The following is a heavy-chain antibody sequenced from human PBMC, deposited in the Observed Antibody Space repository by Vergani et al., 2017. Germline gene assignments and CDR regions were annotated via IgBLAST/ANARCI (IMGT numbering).Heavy chain of an antibody. CDR2: IDSDGSST. CDR3: ARDQGILEWSLDY. CDR1: GFTFSSYW. J-gene: IGHJ4*02. V-gene: IGHV3-74*01. D-gene: IGHD3-3*01. Sequence: EVQLVESGGGLVQPGGSLRLSCAASGFTFSSYWMHWVRQAPGKGLVWVSRIDSDGSSTTYADSVKGRFTISRDNAKNTLYLQMNSLRAEDTAVYYCARDQGILEWSLDYWGQGTLVTVSS.